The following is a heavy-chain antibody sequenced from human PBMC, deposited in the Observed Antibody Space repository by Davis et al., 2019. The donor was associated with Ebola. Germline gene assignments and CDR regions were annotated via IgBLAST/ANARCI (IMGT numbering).Heavy chain of an antibody. D-gene: IGHD5-18*01. CDR1: GGSFSGYY. CDR2: INHSGST. CDR3: ARGRRYSYGPPRY. Sequence: MPSETLSLTCGVFGGSFSGYYWTWIRQPPGKGLEWIGEINHSGSTNYNPSLKSRVTISVDTSKNQFSLKLSSVTAADTAVYYCARGRRYSYGPPRYWGQGTLVTVSS. J-gene: IGHJ4*02. V-gene: IGHV4-34*01.